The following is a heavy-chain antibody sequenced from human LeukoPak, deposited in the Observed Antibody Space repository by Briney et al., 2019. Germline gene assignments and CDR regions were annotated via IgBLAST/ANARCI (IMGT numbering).Heavy chain of an antibody. CDR1: GFTFSSYA. V-gene: IGHV3-23*01. J-gene: IGHJ5*02. D-gene: IGHD3-10*01. CDR3: AVVRKIGGSARRFGEWDFDP. Sequence: QPGGSLRLSCAASGFTFSSYAMSWVRQAPGKGLEWVSAISGSGGSTYYADSVKGRFTISRDNSKNTPYLQMNSLRAEDTAVYYCAVVRKIGGSARRFGEWDFDPWGQGTLVTVSS. CDR2: ISGSGGST.